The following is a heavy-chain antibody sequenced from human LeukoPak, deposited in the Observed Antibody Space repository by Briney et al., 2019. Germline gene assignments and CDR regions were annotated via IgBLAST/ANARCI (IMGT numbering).Heavy chain of an antibody. V-gene: IGHV4-59*08. CDR3: ANIDRSSSSLDY. D-gene: IGHD6-6*01. CDR1: GGSISSYY. J-gene: IGHJ4*02. Sequence: SETLSLTCTVSGGSISSYYWSWIRQPPGKGLEWIGYIYYSGSTNYNPSLKSRVTISVDTSKNQFSLKLSSVTAADTAVYYCANIDRSSSSLDYWGQGTLVTVSS. CDR2: IYYSGST.